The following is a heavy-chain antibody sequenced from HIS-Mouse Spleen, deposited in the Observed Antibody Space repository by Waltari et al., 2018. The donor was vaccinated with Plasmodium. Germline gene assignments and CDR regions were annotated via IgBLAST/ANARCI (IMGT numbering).Heavy chain of an antibody. CDR3: ARVVTIFGMVIDY. CDR2: ISSSSSTI. J-gene: IGHJ4*02. Sequence: EVQLVESGGGLVQPGGSLRLSCAASGFTFSSYGMTWFRQAPGEVLGGGSYISSSSSTIYYADSVKGRFTISRDNAKNSLYLQMNSLRDEDTAVYYCARVVTIFGMVIDYWGQGTLVTVSS. CDR1: GFTFSSYG. D-gene: IGHD3-3*01. V-gene: IGHV3-48*02.